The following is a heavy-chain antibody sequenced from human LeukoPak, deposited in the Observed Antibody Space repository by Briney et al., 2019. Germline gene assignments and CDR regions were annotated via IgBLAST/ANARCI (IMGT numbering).Heavy chain of an antibody. J-gene: IGHJ4*02. D-gene: IGHD1-26*01. CDR1: GGSISSYY. CDR3: ARHRYLSGSYYWVLDY. V-gene: IGHV4-59*08. Sequence: SETLSLTCTVSGGSISSYYWSWIRQPPGKGLEWIGYIYYSGSTNYNPSLKSRVTISVDTSKNQFSLRLSSVTAADTAVYYCARHRYLSGSYYWVLDYWGQGTLVTVSS. CDR2: IYYSGST.